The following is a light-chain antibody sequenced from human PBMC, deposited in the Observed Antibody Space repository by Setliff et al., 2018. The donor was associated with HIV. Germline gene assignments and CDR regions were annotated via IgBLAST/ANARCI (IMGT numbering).Light chain of an antibody. V-gene: IGLV2-23*01. CDR1: SSDVGTYNF. CDR2: EGS. Sequence: ALAQPASVSGSPGQSITISCTGTSSDVGTYNFVSWYQQHPGKAPKLMIYEGSKRPSGVSNRFFGSKSGYTASLTISGLQAEDEADYYCCSYAGSTLYVFGTGTKVTVL. J-gene: IGLJ1*01. CDR3: CSYAGSTLYV.